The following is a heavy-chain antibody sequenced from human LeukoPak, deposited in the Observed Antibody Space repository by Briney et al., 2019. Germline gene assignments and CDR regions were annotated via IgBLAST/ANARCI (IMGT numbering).Heavy chain of an antibody. Sequence: PSETLSLTCTVSGGSISSRSYYWGWIRQPPGKGLEWIGYIYYSGSTNYNPSLKSRVTISVDTSKNQFSLNLISVTAADTAVYYCARSPQGTATTANWLDPWGQGTLVTVSS. CDR3: ARSPQGTATTANWLDP. J-gene: IGHJ5*02. CDR1: GGSISSRSYY. D-gene: IGHD4-17*01. V-gene: IGHV4-61*05. CDR2: IYYSGST.